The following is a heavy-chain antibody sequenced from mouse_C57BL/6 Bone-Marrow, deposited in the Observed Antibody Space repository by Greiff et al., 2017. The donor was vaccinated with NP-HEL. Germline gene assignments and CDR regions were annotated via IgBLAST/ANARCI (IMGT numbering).Heavy chain of an antibody. D-gene: IGHD2-4*01. V-gene: IGHV1-55*01. CDR3: ARGGIYYDYDGGAWFAY. Sequence: QVQLQQPGAELVKPGASVKMSCKASGYTFTSYWITWVKQRPGQGLEWIGDIYPGSGSTNYNEKFKSKATLTVDTSSSTAYMQLSSLTSEDSAVYYCARGGIYYDYDGGAWFAYWGQGTLVTVSA. CDR2: IYPGSGST. CDR1: GYTFTSYW. J-gene: IGHJ3*01.